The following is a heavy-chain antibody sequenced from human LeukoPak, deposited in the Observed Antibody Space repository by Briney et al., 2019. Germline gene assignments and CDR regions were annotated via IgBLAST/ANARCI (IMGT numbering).Heavy chain of an antibody. Sequence: GRSLRLSSAASGFTFSSYAMHWVRQAPGKGLEYVSAIRSNGGSTYYANSVKGRFTISRDNSKNTLYLQMGSLRAEDMAVYYCARDRDSSGYYFYYYYMDVWGKGTTVTVSS. CDR2: IRSNGGST. J-gene: IGHJ6*03. D-gene: IGHD3-22*01. CDR1: GFTFSSYA. V-gene: IGHV3-64*01. CDR3: ARDRDSSGYYFYYYYMDV.